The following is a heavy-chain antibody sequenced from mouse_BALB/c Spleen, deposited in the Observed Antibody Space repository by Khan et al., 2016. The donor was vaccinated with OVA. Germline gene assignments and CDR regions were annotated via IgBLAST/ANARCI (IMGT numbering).Heavy chain of an antibody. CDR3: ARSGYSAWCAY. CDR2: IDPENGET. J-gene: IGHJ3*01. CDR1: DFNIKDYY. V-gene: IGHV14-1*02. Sequence: VQLQQSGAELVRPGALVKLSCKASDFNIKDYYMHWVKQRPEQGLEWIGWIDPENGETVYDPKFQGKAIMTADTSSNTAYLQLSSLTSEDTAVYYCARSGYSAWCAYWGQGTLVTVAA.